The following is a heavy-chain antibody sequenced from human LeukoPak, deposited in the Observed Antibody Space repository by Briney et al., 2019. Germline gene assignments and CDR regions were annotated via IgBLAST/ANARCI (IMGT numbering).Heavy chain of an antibody. CDR3: ARGRPGVFGVVPYGMDV. Sequence: SETLSLTCTVSGGSISSYYWSWIRQPPGKGLEWIGYIYYSGSTNYNPSLKSRVTISVDTSKNQFSLKLSSVTAADTAVYYCARGRPGVFGVVPYGMDVWGQGTTVTVSS. D-gene: IGHD3-3*01. J-gene: IGHJ6*02. CDR1: GGSISSYY. CDR2: IYYSGST. V-gene: IGHV4-59*08.